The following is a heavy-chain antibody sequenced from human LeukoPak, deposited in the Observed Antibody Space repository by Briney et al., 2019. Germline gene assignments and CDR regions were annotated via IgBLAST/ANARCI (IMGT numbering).Heavy chain of an antibody. CDR3: ARARFLTPGYNYAFGRHYFDY. J-gene: IGHJ4*02. CDR2: IYYTGNT. CDR1: GDSITGYY. Sequence: PSETLSLTCSVSGDSITGYYWGWIRQPPGKGLEWIGNIYYTGNTYYNSSLKSRVTISLDTSKNQFSLTVISMTAADTAIYFCARARFLTPGYNYAFGRHYFDYWGQGILVTVSS. D-gene: IGHD5-18*01. V-gene: IGHV4-39*01.